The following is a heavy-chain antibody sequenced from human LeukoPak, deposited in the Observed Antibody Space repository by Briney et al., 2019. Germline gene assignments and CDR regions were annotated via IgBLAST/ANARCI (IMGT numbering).Heavy chain of an antibody. Sequence: PSETLSLTCAVYGGSFSGYYWSWIRQPPGKGLEWIGEINHSGSTNYNPSLKSRVTISVDTSKNQFSLKLSSVTAADTAVYYCARPGHYYDSSGYYGYWGQGTLVTVSS. D-gene: IGHD3-22*01. CDR1: GGSFSGYY. J-gene: IGHJ4*02. CDR2: INHSGST. V-gene: IGHV4-34*01. CDR3: ARPGHYYDSSGYYGY.